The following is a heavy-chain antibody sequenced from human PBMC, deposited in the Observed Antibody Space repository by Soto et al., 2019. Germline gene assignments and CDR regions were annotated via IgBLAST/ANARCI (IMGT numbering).Heavy chain of an antibody. Sequence: HPGGSLRLSCAASGFTFSSYGMHWVRQAPGKGLEWVAVISYDGSNKYYADSVKGRFTISRDNSKNTLYLQMNSLRAEDTAVYYCAKDLLRVHCSGGSWFSCLPYYYYYGMDVWGQGTTVTVSS. CDR3: AKDLLRVHCSGGSWFSCLPYYYYYGMDV. CDR1: GFTFSSYG. CDR2: ISYDGSNK. V-gene: IGHV3-30*18. D-gene: IGHD2-15*01. J-gene: IGHJ6*02.